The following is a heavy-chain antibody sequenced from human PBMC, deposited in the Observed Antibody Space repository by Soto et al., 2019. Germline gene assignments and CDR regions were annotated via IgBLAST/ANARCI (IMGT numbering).Heavy chain of an antibody. CDR3: ARNWNFDQ. J-gene: IGHJ4*02. D-gene: IGHD1-1*01. CDR1: GFTFSSYG. V-gene: IGHV3-23*04. Sequence: VQLVESGGGVVQPGRSLRLSCAASGFTFSSYGMHWVRQAPGKGLEWVSTISATTPNTYYADSVKGRFTISRDNSKNTLYLQMNSLRAEDTAVYYCARNWNFDQWGQGTLVT. CDR2: ISATTPNT.